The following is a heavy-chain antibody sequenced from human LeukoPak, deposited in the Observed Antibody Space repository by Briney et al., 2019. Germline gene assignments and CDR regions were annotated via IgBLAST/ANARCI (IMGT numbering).Heavy chain of an antibody. CDR3: ARLGLSGPDYYYYYMDV. Sequence: SRTLSCAASGFTFSSHGVHWVRQAPSKGLEWVAVIWYVVSNKYYADSVKGRFTICRDTSKNTLYLQMNRVRAADTAVNYCARLGLSGPDYYYYYMDVWGKGTTVTVS. V-gene: IGHV3-33*01. D-gene: IGHD1-26*01. CDR2: IWYVVSNK. J-gene: IGHJ6*03. CDR1: GFTFSSHG.